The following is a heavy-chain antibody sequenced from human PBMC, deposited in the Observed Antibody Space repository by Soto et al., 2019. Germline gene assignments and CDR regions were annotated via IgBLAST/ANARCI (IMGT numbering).Heavy chain of an antibody. CDR1: GFTFSDYY. J-gene: IGHJ4*01. D-gene: IGHD1-20*01. Sequence: EGSLRLSCAASGFTFSDYYMSWIRQAPGKGLEWVSYISSSSSYTNYADSVKGRFTISRDNAKNSLYLQMNSLRAEDSAVYYCARPTSFFNSYYFANWGQSTRISVSS. CDR3: ARPTSFFNSYYFAN. CDR2: ISSSSSYT. V-gene: IGHV3-11*03.